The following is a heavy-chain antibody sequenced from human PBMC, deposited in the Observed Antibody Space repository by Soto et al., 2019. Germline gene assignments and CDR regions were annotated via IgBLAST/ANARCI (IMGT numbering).Heavy chain of an antibody. V-gene: IGHV1-8*01. CDR2: MNPNSGNT. D-gene: IGHD6-19*01. CDR1: GYTFTSYD. Sequence: QVKLVQSGAEVKKPGASVKVSCKASGYTFTSYDINWVRQATGQGLEWMGWMNPNSGNTGYAQKFQGRVTMTRNTAISTAYMELSSLRSEDTAVYYCARGMPSEQWLVIDYWGQGTLVTVSS. J-gene: IGHJ4*02. CDR3: ARGMPSEQWLVIDY.